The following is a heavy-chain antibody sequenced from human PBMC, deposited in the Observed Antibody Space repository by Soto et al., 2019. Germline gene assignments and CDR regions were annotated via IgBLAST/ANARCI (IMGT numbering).Heavy chain of an antibody. CDR3: AQPSRASFNFEY. V-gene: IGHV3-30*18. CDR2: ISYDESNK. J-gene: IGHJ4*02. CDR1: GFTFSSYG. Sequence: GESLRLSCAASGFTFSSYGMRLVRQAPGKGLEWVAVISYDESNKYYADSVKGRFKIARDNSKNTLYLQMNRLSAEDTAVYYCAQPSRASFNFEYWGE.